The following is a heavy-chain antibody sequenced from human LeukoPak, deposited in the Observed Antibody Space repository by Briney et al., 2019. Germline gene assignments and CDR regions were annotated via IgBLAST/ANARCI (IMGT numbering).Heavy chain of an antibody. CDR2: IWYDGSNK. V-gene: IGHV3-33*01. CDR3: ARSGGRGWYPADY. J-gene: IGHJ4*02. CDR1: GFTFSSYG. D-gene: IGHD6-19*01. Sequence: GGSLRLSCAASGFTFSSYGMHWVRQAPGKGLEWVAVIWYDGSNKYYADSVKGRFTISRDNSKNTLYLQMNSLRAEDTGVYYCARSGGRGWYPADYWGQGTLVTVSS.